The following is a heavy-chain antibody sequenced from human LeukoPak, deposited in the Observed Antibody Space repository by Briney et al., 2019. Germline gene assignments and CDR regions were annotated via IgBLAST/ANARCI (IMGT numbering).Heavy chain of an antibody. CDR2: IRCDGSNK. D-gene: IGHD3-22*01. CDR3: AKGVTMIVVVIYDHLDV. V-gene: IGHV3-30*02. J-gene: IGHJ6*03. CDR1: GFTFSSYG. Sequence: GGSLRLSCAASGFTFSSYGMHWVRQAPGKGLEWVAFIRCDGSNKYYADSVKGRFTISRDNSKNTLYLQMNSLRAEDTAVYYCAKGVTMIVVVIYDHLDVWGKGTTVTVSS.